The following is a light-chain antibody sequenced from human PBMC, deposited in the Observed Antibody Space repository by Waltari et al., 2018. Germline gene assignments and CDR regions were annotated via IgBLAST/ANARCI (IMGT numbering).Light chain of an antibody. CDR3: SSYAGSINWV. J-gene: IGLJ3*02. Sequence: QSALTQPPSASGSPGQSVTISCTGTSSDVGGYNYVSWYQQHPGKAPKLMSYEVSKRPSGVPDRFSGSKSGNTASLTVSGLQAEDEADYYCSSYAGSINWVFGEGTKVTVL. CDR1: SSDVGGYNY. CDR2: EVS. V-gene: IGLV2-8*01.